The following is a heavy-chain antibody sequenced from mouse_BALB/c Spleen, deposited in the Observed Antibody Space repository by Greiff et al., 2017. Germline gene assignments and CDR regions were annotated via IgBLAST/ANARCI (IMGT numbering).Heavy chain of an antibody. J-gene: IGHJ3*01. Sequence: VQLQQSGTVLARPGASVKMSCKASGYTFTSYWMHWVKQRPGQGLEWIGAIYPGNSDTSYNQKFKGKAKLTAVTSTSTAYMELSSLTNEDSAVYYCTRGGPSSTFFAYWGQGTLVTVSA. CDR2: IYPGNSDT. CDR3: TRGGPSSTFFAY. CDR1: GYTFTSYW. D-gene: IGHD3-1*01. V-gene: IGHV1-5*01.